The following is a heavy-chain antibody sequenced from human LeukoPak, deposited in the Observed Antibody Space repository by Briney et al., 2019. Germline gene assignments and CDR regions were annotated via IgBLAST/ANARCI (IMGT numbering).Heavy chain of an antibody. V-gene: IGHV4-39*07. CDR3: ARVARITIFGVVIKNNWFDP. J-gene: IGHJ5*02. D-gene: IGHD3-3*01. CDR2: IYYSGST. CDR1: GGSISSSSYC. Sequence: PSETLSLTCTVSGGSISSSSYCWGWIRQPPGKGLEWIGSIYYSGSTNYNPSLKSRVTISVDTSKNQFSLKLSSVTAADTAVYYCARVARITIFGVVIKNNWFDPWGQGTLVTVSS.